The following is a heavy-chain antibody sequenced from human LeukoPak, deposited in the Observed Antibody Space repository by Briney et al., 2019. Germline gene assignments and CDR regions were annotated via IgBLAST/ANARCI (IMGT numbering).Heavy chain of an antibody. Sequence: SVKVSCKASGGTFSSYAISWVRQAPGQGLEWMGGIIPIFGTANYAQKFQGRVTITADESTSTAYMELSSLRSEDTAVYYCARGTYGYVWGSYRPYFDYWGQGTLATVSS. CDR1: GGTFSSYA. J-gene: IGHJ4*02. D-gene: IGHD3-16*02. V-gene: IGHV1-69*01. CDR3: ARGTYGYVWGSYRPYFDY. CDR2: IIPIFGTA.